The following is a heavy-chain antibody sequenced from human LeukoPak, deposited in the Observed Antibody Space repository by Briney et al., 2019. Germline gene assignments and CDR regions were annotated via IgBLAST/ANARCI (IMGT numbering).Heavy chain of an antibody. CDR1: GGSISSYY. D-gene: IGHD5-18*01. CDR3: ARLRLWSDDFFDY. Sequence: PSETLSLTCGVYGGSISSYYWSWIRQPPGKGLEWIGYIYYSGSTNYNPSLKSRVTISVDTSKNQFSLKLSSVTAADTAVYYCARLRLWSDDFFDYWGQGTLVTVSS. V-gene: IGHV4-59*01. CDR2: IYYSGST. J-gene: IGHJ4*02.